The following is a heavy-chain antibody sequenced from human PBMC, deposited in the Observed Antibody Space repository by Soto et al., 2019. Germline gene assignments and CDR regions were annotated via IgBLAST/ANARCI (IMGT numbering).Heavy chain of an antibody. V-gene: IGHV4-30-4*08. J-gene: IGHJ4*02. CDR3: AREPTTVTQIVD. D-gene: IGHD4-17*01. Sequence: SETLSLTCTVSGGSISTSSFYWAWIRQPPGKGLEWIGYMYYSGNTYYNPSLKSRVTISVDTSKNQFSLKLSSVTAADTAVYYCAREPTTVTQIVDWGQGILVTVSS. CDR2: MYYSGNT. CDR1: GGSISTSSFY.